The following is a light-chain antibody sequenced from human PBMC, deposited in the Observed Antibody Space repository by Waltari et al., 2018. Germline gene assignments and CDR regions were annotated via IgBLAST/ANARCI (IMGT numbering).Light chain of an antibody. Sequence: SYEMTQPPSVSVSPGPTASFTCPGDKLWDTYACWYQQKPGQSPVLVIYQDSKRPSGVPERFSGSNAGNTATLTISGTQAMEEADYYCQGWDSSTGVFGTGTKVTVL. CDR3: QGWDSSTGV. CDR2: QDS. V-gene: IGLV3-1*01. J-gene: IGLJ1*01. CDR1: KLWDTY.